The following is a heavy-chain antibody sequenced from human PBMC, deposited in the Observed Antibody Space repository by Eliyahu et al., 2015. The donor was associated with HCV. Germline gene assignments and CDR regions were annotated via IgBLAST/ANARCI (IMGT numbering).Heavy chain of an antibody. J-gene: IGHJ5*02. CDR1: GGSTXXYX. CDR3: ASGGGGIAVTGTGGWFDP. D-gene: IGHD6-19*01. Sequence: QVQLQESGPGLVKPSXTLSLTXTVXGGSTXXYXWXXIRQPPGKGLEWIGYIHYSGSTNYNPXLKSRVTMSVDTSKNQFSLNLTSVTAADTAMYYCASGGGGIAVTGTGGWFDPWGQGTLVTVSS. V-gene: IGHV4-59*12. CDR2: IHYSGST.